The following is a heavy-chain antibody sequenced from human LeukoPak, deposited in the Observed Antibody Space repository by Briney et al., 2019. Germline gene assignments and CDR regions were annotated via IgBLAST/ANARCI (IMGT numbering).Heavy chain of an antibody. J-gene: IGHJ3*02. CDR1: GYTFTSYG. V-gene: IGHV1-18*01. CDR2: ISAYNGNT. CDR3: VRPYLNWNEGVYGAFDI. Sequence: GASVKVSCKASGYTFTSYGISWVRQAPGQGLEWMGWISAYNGNTNYAQRLQGRVTMTTDTSTSTAYMELRSLRSDDTAVYYCVRPYLNWNEGVYGAFDIWGQGTMVTVSS. D-gene: IGHD1-1*01.